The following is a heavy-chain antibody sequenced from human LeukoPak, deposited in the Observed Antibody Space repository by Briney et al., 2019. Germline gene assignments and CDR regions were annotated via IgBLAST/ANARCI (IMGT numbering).Heavy chain of an antibody. V-gene: IGHV3-43*02. D-gene: IGHD2-2*01. J-gene: IGHJ4*02. CDR3: ARGRSMDF. CDR1: GFTFDDYG. Sequence: GGSLRLSCAASGFTFDDYGLHWVRQAPGKGLEWVALISGDGVSTYYADSVEGRFTISRDNSKNSLYLQMNSLRPEDTAVYFCARGRSMDFWGQGTLVTVSS. CDR2: ISGDGVST.